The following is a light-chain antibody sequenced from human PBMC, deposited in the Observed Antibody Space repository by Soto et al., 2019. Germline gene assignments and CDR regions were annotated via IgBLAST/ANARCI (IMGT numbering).Light chain of an antibody. CDR3: QHYNDWPPAFT. V-gene: IGKV3-15*01. CDR2: GAS. J-gene: IGKJ3*01. Sequence: EILMTQSPATLSVSQGERATLSCRASQSLSRYLAWYQQKPGQAPRLLIYGASTRASGVPARFSGSGSGTEFTLTISSLQSEDFVLYYCQHYNDWPPAFTFGPGTKVDL. CDR1: QSLSRY.